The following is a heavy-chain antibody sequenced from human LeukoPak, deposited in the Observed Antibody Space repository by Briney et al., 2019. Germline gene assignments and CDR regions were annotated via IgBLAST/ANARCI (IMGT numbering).Heavy chain of an antibody. CDR3: ARDRVPPYDSSGYYYSDCFDY. CDR2: ISAYNGNT. J-gene: IGHJ4*02. V-gene: IGHV1-18*01. CDR1: GYTFTRYG. Sequence: ASVKVSCKASGYTFTRYGISWVRQAPGQGLEWMGWISAYNGNTNYAQKLQGRVTMTTDTSTSTAYMELRSLRSDDTAVYYCARDRVPPYDSSGYYYSDCFDYWGQGTLVTVSS. D-gene: IGHD3-22*01.